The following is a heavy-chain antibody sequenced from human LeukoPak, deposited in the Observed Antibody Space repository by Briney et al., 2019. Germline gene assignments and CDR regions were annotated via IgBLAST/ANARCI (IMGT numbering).Heavy chain of an antibody. CDR3: ARAVGRRFLEWLQYGMDV. D-gene: IGHD3-3*01. J-gene: IGHJ6*02. Sequence: PGGSLRLSCAASGFTFSSYGMHWVRQAPGKGLEWVAVIWYDGSNKYYADSVKGRFTISRDNSKNTLYLQMNSLRAEDTAVYYCARAVGRRFLEWLQYGMDVWGQGTTVTVSS. V-gene: IGHV3-33*01. CDR1: GFTFSSYG. CDR2: IWYDGSNK.